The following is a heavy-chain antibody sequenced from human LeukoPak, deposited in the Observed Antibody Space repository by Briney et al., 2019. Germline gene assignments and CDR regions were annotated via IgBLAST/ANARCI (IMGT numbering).Heavy chain of an antibody. D-gene: IGHD4-23*01. CDR2: IKQDGSEK. J-gene: IGHJ6*03. CDR3: AKPVYGGNSGYYYYYMDV. CDR1: GFTFSSYW. Sequence: PGGSLRLSCAASGFTFSSYWMSWVRQAPGKGLEWVANIKQDGSEKYYVDSVKGRFTISRDNAKNSLYLQMSSLRAEDTAVYYCAKPVYGGNSGYYYYYMDVWGKGTTVTVSS. V-gene: IGHV3-7*01.